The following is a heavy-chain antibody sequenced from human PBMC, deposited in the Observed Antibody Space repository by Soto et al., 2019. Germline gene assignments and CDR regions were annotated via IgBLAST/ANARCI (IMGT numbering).Heavy chain of an antibody. CDR3: ARGDGLGATTAYYYYGMDV. J-gene: IGHJ6*02. CDR2: IIPIFGTA. D-gene: IGHD1-26*01. Sequence: ASVKVSCKASGDTFSSYAISWVRQVPGQGLEWRGGIIPIFGTANYAQKFQGRVTITADKSTSTAYMELSSLRSEDTAVYYCARGDGLGATTAYYYYGMDVWGQGTTVTVSS. V-gene: IGHV1-69*06. CDR1: GDTFSSYA.